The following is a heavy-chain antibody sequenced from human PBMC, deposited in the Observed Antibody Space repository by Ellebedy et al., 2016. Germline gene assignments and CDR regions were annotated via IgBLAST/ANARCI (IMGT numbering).Heavy chain of an antibody. CDR3: ARGGSSYGYPDYYYGMDV. CDR1: GFTFSSYA. V-gene: IGHV3-30-3*01. CDR2: ISYDGSNK. Sequence: GESLKISCAASGFTFSSYAMHWVHQAPGKGLEWVAVISYDGSNKYYADSVKGRFTISRDNSKNTLYLQMNSLRAEDTAVYYCARGGSSYGYPDYYYGMDVWGQGTTVTVSS. D-gene: IGHD5-18*01. J-gene: IGHJ6*02.